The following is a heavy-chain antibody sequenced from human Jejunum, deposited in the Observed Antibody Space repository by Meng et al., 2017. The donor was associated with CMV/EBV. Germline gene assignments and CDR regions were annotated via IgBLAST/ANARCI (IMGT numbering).Heavy chain of an antibody. V-gene: IGHV3-74*01. Sequence: VLLGDSGGGLVQPGGSLRLSCAASGFTFSSYWMHWVRQAPGKGLVWVSRTNGAGTTTSYADSVQGRFTISRDNAKNTLYLQMNSLRVEDTAVYYCARELIVGATDYFDYWGQGNLVTVSS. CDR2: TNGAGTTT. CDR3: ARELIVGATDYFDY. CDR1: GFTFSSYW. D-gene: IGHD1-26*01. J-gene: IGHJ4*02.